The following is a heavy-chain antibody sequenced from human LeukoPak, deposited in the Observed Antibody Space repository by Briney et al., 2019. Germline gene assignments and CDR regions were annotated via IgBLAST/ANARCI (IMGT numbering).Heavy chain of an antibody. Sequence: GGSLRLSCAASGFTFSTYWMHWVRQAPGKGLVWVSGLNSDGSITGYVDSVKGRFTISRDNAKNTLYLQMKSLRTEGTAVYYCARGGSSWDFAFDIWGQGTMVTVSS. CDR1: GFTFSTYW. J-gene: IGHJ3*02. CDR3: ARGGSSWDFAFDI. D-gene: IGHD6-13*01. CDR2: LNSDGSIT. V-gene: IGHV3-74*01.